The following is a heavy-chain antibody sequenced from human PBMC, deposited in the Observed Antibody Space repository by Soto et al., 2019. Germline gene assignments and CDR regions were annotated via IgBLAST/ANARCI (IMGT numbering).Heavy chain of an antibody. V-gene: IGHV3-23*01. CDR3: AKDRPNYYGSGGGYYTAGGDH. Sequence: EVQLLGSGGGLVQPGGSLRLSCAASGLTFSTYAMSWVRQAPGKGLEWVSSISGNGANTYYTDSVKGRFIISRDNSKNTLFPQMNSLSAEDTALYYCAKDRPNYYGSGGGYYTAGGDHWGQGTLVTVSS. D-gene: IGHD3-10*01. J-gene: IGHJ5*02. CDR1: GLTFSTYA. CDR2: ISGNGANT.